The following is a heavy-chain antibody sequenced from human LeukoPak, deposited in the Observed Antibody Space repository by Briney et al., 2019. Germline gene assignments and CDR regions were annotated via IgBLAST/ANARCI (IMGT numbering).Heavy chain of an antibody. CDR3: ARDSRSRFDY. J-gene: IGHJ4*02. V-gene: IGHV4-59*01. CDR1: VGSLSSYY. CDR2: LYYGGST. Sequence: PSETLSLTCTVSVGSLSSYYWSWMRQSPGKGLEWVGSLYYGGSTNYSPSLKSRVTISVDTSKNRFSLNLNSVTAADTAVYYCARDSRSRFDYWGQGTLVTVSS.